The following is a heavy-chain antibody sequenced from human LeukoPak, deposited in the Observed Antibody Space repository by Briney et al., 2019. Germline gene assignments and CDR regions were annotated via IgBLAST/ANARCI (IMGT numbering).Heavy chain of an antibody. CDR1: GGTFSSYA. J-gene: IGHJ5*02. V-gene: IGHV1-69*05. D-gene: IGHD6-19*01. Sequence: SVKVSCTASGGTFSSYAINWVRQAPGQGLEWMGGIIPIFGTANYAQKFQGRVTITRDTSASTAYMELSSLRSEDTAVYYCARDRAGTGLSWFDPWGQGTLVTVSS. CDR2: IIPIFGTA. CDR3: ARDRAGTGLSWFDP.